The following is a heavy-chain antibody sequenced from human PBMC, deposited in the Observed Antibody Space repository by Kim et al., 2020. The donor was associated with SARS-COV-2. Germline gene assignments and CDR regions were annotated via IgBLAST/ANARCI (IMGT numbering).Heavy chain of an antibody. D-gene: IGHD3-10*01. CDR2: RT. CDR3: GKQENGMGTLN. J-gene: IGHJ4*02. V-gene: IGHV3-23*01. Sequence: RTYYENSGQGRFTISRENSKNTLYLQINSLRAEDTAVYYCGKQENGMGTLNWGQGTLVTVSS.